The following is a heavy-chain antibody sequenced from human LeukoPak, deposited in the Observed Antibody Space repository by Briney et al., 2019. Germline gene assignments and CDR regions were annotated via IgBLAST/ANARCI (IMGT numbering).Heavy chain of an antibody. CDR3: ARGIEKGLAPLVYFDY. D-gene: IGHD3-16*02. CDR2: IYYSGST. J-gene: IGHJ4*02. Sequence: SETLSLTCTVSGGSISSGDYYWSWIRQPPGKGLEWIGCIYYSGSTYYNPSLKSRVTISVDTSKNQFSLKLSSVTAADTAVYYRARGIEKGLAPLVYFDYWGQGTLVTVSS. V-gene: IGHV4-30-4*01. CDR1: GGSISSGDYY.